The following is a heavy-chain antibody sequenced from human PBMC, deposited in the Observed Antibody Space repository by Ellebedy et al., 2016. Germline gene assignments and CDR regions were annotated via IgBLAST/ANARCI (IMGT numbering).Heavy chain of an antibody. D-gene: IGHD3-22*01. Sequence: GGSLRLSCAASGFTFSSYAMSWVRQAPGKGLEWVSAISGSGGSTYYADSVKGRFTISRDNSKNTLYLQMNSLRAEDTAVYYCAKGRTAAQRVYYYDSSGYPDFDYWGQGTLVTVSS. CDR1: GFTFSSYA. V-gene: IGHV3-23*01. CDR2: ISGSGGST. J-gene: IGHJ4*02. CDR3: AKGRTAAQRVYYYDSSGYPDFDY.